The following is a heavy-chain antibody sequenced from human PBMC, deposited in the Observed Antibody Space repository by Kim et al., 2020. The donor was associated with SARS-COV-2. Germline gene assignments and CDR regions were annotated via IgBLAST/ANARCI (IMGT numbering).Heavy chain of an antibody. CDR3: AREVYYFHSSGQWYFDL. Sequence: GGSLRLSCAASGFTFSSYGMHWVRQAPGKGLEYVSAINNKGGNTYYANSVKGRFTISRDNSKNTLYLQMGSLRAEDMAVYYCAREVYYFHSSGQWYFDLWGRGTLVTASS. J-gene: IGHJ2*01. V-gene: IGHV3-64*01. CDR2: INNKGGNT. CDR1: GFTFSSYG. D-gene: IGHD3-22*01.